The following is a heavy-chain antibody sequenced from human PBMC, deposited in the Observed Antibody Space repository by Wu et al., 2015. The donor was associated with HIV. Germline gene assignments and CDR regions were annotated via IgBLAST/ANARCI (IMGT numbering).Heavy chain of an antibody. CDR1: GGTFRDYA. D-gene: IGHD6-19*01. CDR3: ARRLTLAGSPFDS. J-gene: IGHJ4*02. V-gene: IGHV1-69*05. Sequence: QVQLVQSGAEVKKPGSSVKVSCKASGGTFRDYAISWVRQAPGQGLEWMGGLSPLSVGGKYSQRFQGRVTMTMGEGSTTAYMELNSLRPDDTGLYFCARRLTLAGSPFDSWGQGTLVTVSS. CDR2: LSPLSVGG.